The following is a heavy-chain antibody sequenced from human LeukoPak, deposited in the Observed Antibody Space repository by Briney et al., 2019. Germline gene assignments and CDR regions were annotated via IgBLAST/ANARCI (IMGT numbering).Heavy chain of an antibody. CDR1: GYTFTSYG. V-gene: IGHV1-18*01. J-gene: IGHJ4*02. D-gene: IGHD6-13*01. Sequence: ASVKVSCKASGYTFTSYGISWVRQAPGQGLEWMGRISAYNGNTNYAQKLQGRVTMTTDTSTSTAYMELRSLRSDDTAVYYCARDLGQSGLVAAAGKARFDYWGQGTLVTVSS. CDR2: ISAYNGNT. CDR3: ARDLGQSGLVAAAGKARFDY.